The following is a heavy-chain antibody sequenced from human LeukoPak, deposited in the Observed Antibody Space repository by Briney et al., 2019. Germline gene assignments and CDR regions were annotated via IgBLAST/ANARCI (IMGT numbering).Heavy chain of an antibody. CDR3: AKAVRYSITWAAEYFHD. Sequence: GGSLRLSCAASVFTFSRHAYVMSWVRQAPGKGLEWVSAITGDGSDTYYANSVKGRFTISRDDSKNTLHLQMNSLRADDTAVYYCAKAVRYSITWAAEYFHDWGQGTRVTVSS. D-gene: IGHD6-13*01. CDR2: ITGDGSDT. J-gene: IGHJ1*01. V-gene: IGHV3-23*01. CDR1: VFTFSRHA.